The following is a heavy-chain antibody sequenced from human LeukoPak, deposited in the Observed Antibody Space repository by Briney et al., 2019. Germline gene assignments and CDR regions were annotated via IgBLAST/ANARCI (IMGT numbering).Heavy chain of an antibody. CDR1: GFTFSSYA. D-gene: IGHD2-15*01. V-gene: IGHV3-23*01. J-gene: IGHJ4*02. CDR3: AKDLHDCSGGSCRRASFDY. Sequence: GGSLRLSCAASGFTFSSYAMSWVRQAPGKGLEWVSAISGSGGSTYYADSVKGRFTISRDNSKNTLYLQVNSLRAEDTAVYYCAKDLHDCSGGSCRRASFDYWGQGTLVTVSS. CDR2: ISGSGGST.